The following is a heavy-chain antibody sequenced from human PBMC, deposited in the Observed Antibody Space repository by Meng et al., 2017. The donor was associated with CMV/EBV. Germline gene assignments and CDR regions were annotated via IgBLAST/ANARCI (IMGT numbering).Heavy chain of an antibody. CDR2: IYYSGST. Sequence: GSLRLSCTVSGGSISSYYWSWIRQPPGKGLEWIGYIYYSGSTNYNPSLKSRVTISVDTSKNQFSLKLSPVTAADTAVYYCARARGYSSSSKNWFDPWGQGTLVTVSS. CDR1: GGSISSYY. V-gene: IGHV4-59*01. CDR3: ARARGYSSSSKNWFDP. J-gene: IGHJ5*02. D-gene: IGHD6-6*01.